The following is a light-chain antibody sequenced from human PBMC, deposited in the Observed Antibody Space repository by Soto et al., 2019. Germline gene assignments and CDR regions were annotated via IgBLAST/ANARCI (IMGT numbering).Light chain of an antibody. CDR3: TSYTTSSTWV. CDR1: SSDVGNYKY. V-gene: IGLV2-14*01. CDR2: EVS. J-gene: IGLJ3*02. Sequence: QSALTQPASVSGSPGQSITISCTGTSSDVGNYKYVSWYQQHPGKAPKLMIYEVSNRPSGVSNRFSGSKSGNTASLTISGLQPEDEADYYCTSYTTSSTWVFGGGTKVTVL.